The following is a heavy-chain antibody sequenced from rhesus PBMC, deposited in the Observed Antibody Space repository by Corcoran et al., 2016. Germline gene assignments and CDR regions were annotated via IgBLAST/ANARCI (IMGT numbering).Heavy chain of an antibody. J-gene: IGHJ1*01. Sequence: QVQLQESGPGLAKPSETLSLTCAVSGGSLSSAYSHWSLIRPPPGKGLEWIGYITYSGSTSYNPSLKSRVTISRDTSKNQFSLKLSSVTAADTAVYYCARADLGAEYFEFWGQGALVTVSS. CDR1: GGSLSSAYSH. CDR3: ARADLGAEYFEF. V-gene: IGHV4-122*02. CDR2: ITYSGST.